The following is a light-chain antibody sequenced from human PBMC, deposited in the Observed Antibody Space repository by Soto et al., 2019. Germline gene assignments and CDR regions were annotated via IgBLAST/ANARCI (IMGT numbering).Light chain of an antibody. CDR2: ETS. CDR1: QSDSTY. CDR3: QQRSSSKWPALT. V-gene: IGKV3-11*01. J-gene: IGKJ4*01. Sequence: EIVLTHSPPTLYLSQGERATLSCRASQSDSTYLASYQQQPGQSPRLLIYETSHRAASILPGFCGSGSWTDFTLTISSLEPEDFAVYYCQQRSSSKWPALTFGQGTKVDIK.